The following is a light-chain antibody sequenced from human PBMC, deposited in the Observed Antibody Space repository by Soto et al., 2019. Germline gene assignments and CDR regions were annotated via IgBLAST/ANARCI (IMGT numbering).Light chain of an antibody. CDR1: SSDVGGYNY. Sequence: QSALTQPASVSGSPGQAITISCTGTSSDVGGYNYVSWYQHHPGKAPQLMIYDVSNRPSGVSNRFSGSKSGNTASLTISRLQGGDEAYYYCSSYTSSSTLVFGGGTKVTVL. CDR2: DVS. V-gene: IGLV2-14*03. CDR3: SSYTSSSTLV. J-gene: IGLJ2*01.